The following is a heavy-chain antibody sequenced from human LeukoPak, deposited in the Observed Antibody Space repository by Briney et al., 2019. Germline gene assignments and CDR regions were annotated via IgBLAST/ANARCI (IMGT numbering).Heavy chain of an antibody. V-gene: IGHV3-64*01. CDR2: IRSTGDST. J-gene: IGHJ4*02. CDR1: GFTFSNFA. Sequence: GGSLRLSCAASGFTFSNFAIHWVRQAPGKGLEFVSGIRSTGDSTYYANSAKGRFTISRDNSKNTLYLQMVSLRAEDTAMYYCAREIGPRQLHLWGSAFDYWGQGTLVTVSS. D-gene: IGHD5-18*01. CDR3: AREIGPRQLHLWGSAFDY.